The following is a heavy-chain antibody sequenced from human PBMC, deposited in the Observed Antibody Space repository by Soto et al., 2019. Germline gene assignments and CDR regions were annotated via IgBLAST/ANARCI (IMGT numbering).Heavy chain of an antibody. J-gene: IGHJ4*02. Sequence: WWALRVSCTASGFTVSDYPMSWVRQPPGKGLEGVSVISACVSTYYGDSVKGRFTASRSNSKNTLYLQLNSLRAEDTAVYYCAKVPIWCSSTSRDTEGFDNRYKGTMVNVSP. V-gene: IGHV3-23*01. D-gene: IGHD2-2*01. CDR1: GFTVSDYP. CDR3: AKVPIWCSSTSRDTEGFDN. CDR2: ISACVST.